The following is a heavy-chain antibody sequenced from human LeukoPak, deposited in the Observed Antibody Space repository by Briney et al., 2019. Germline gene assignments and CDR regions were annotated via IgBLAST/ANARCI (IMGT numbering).Heavy chain of an antibody. J-gene: IGHJ4*02. CDR1: GYTFHNYW. CDR2: IYPDDSDA. V-gene: IGHV5-51*01. Sequence: GVSLKISCKGSGYTFHNYWIAWVRQMPGKGLEWMGIIYPDDSDARYSPSFQGQVSISADKSITTAYLQWSSLKASDTAMYYCARHRGYGGNYDYWGQGTLVTVSS. D-gene: IGHD4-23*01. CDR3: ARHRGYGGNYDY.